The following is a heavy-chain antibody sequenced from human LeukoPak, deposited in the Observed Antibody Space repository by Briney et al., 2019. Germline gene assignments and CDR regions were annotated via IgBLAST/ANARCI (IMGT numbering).Heavy chain of an antibody. V-gene: IGHV3-9*01. CDR3: AKVICSSTSCPLDY. D-gene: IGHD2-2*01. CDR1: GFIFDDYA. Sequence: PGGSLRLSCAASGFIFDDYAMHWVRQAPGKGLEWVSGISWNSGSIGYADSVKGRFTISRDNAKNSLYLQMNSLSAEDTALYYCAKVICSSTSCPLDYWGQGTLVTVSS. CDR2: ISWNSGSI. J-gene: IGHJ4*02.